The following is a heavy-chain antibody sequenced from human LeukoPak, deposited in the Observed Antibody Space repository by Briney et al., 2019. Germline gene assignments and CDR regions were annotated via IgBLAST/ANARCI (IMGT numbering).Heavy chain of an antibody. D-gene: IGHD6-19*01. CDR3: ARVRAVAGTEVLFYFDN. V-gene: IGHV3-74*01. J-gene: IGHJ4*02. Sequence: PGGSLRLSCAASGFTFSSYWMHWVRQAPGKGLVWVSRISSDESRTNYADSVKGRFTISRDNAKDTVYLQMNSLRAEDTAVYYCARVRAVAGTEVLFYFDNWGQGTLVTVSS. CDR2: ISSDESRT. CDR1: GFTFSSYW.